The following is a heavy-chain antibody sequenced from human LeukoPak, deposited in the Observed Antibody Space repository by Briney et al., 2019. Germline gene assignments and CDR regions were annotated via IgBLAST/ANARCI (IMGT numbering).Heavy chain of an antibody. CDR1: GYTFTGYY. V-gene: IGHV1-2*02. D-gene: IGHD3-22*01. CDR2: INPNSGGT. J-gene: IGHJ3*02. Sequence: GASVKVSCKASGYTFTGYYMLWVRQAPGQGLEWMGWINPNSGGTNYAQKFQGRVTMTRDTSISTAYMELSRLRSDDTAVYYCARVRKYYYDKVAFDIWGQGTVVTVSS. CDR3: ARVRKYYYDKVAFDI.